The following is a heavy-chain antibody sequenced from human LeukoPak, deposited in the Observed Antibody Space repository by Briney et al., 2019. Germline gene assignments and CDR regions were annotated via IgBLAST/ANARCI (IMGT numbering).Heavy chain of an antibody. CDR3: ARGERRYYYDSSPPGYFDL. V-gene: IGHV1-18*01. D-gene: IGHD3-22*01. J-gene: IGHJ2*01. CDR2: ISAYNGNT. Sequence: ASVKVSCKASGYTFTSYGISWVRQAPGQGLEWMGWISAYNGNTNYAQRLQGRVTMTTDTSTSTAYMELRSLRSDDTAVYYCARGERRYYYDSSPPGYFDLWGRGTLVTVSS. CDR1: GYTFTSYG.